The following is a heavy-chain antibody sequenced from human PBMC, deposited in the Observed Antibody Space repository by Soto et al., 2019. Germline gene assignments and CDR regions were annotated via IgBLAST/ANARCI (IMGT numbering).Heavy chain of an antibody. J-gene: IGHJ5*02. CDR3: GREPWAADL. D-gene: IGHD3-16*01. CDR1: GFTVSTKY. V-gene: IGHV3-66*01. CDR2: IYSGGST. Sequence: EVQLVESGGGLVQPGGSLRLSCAASGFTVSTKYMSWVRQAPGKGLEWVSVIYSGGSTFYADSVRGRFTISRDNSKNTVKLQMNSLRAGNTGVFYRGREPWAADLWGQGTLV.